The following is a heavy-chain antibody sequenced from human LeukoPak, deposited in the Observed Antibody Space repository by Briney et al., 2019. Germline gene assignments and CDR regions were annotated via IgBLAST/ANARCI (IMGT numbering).Heavy chain of an antibody. V-gene: IGHV3-11*04. CDR2: ISSSGSTI. Sequence: GGSLRLSCAASGFTFSDYYMSWIRQAPGKGLEWVSYISSSGSTIYYADSVKGRFTISRDNAKNSLYLQMNSLRAEDTAVYYCARDTVVVVAATGGGFDYWGRGTLVIVSS. CDR1: GFTFSDYY. D-gene: IGHD2-15*01. J-gene: IGHJ4*02. CDR3: ARDTVVVVAATGGGFDY.